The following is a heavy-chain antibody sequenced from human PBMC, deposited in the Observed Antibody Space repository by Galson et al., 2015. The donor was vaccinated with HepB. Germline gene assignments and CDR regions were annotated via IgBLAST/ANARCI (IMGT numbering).Heavy chain of an antibody. CDR2: ISGRGGST. Sequence: SLRLSCAASGFTFSSYAMSWVRQAPGKGLEWVPVISGRGGSTYYADSVKGRFTISRDNSKNTLYLQTNSLRAEDTAVYYCAKTRLLQTLDYWGQGTLVTVSS. V-gene: IGHV3-23*01. CDR1: GFTFSSYA. CDR3: AKTRLLQTLDY. J-gene: IGHJ4*02. D-gene: IGHD1-26*01.